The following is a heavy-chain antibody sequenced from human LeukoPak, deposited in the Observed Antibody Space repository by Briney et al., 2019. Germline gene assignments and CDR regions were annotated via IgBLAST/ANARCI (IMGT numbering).Heavy chain of an antibody. D-gene: IGHD5-12*01. J-gene: IGHJ6*04. CDR3: ARGYSGSPYYFSMDV. V-gene: IGHV4-31*03. CDR1: GGSINSAGYS. CDR2: IYYSGNT. Sequence: SETLSLTCTVSGGSINSAGYSWTWIRQHPGKGLEWIGYIYYSGNTYYNPSLKNRLTISVDMSKNQFSLKLSSVTAADTAVFYCARGYSGSPYYFSMDVWGKGTTVTVSS.